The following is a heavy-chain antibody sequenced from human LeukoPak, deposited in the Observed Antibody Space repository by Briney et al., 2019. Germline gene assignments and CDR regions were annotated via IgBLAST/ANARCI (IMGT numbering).Heavy chain of an antibody. Sequence: GGSLRLSCAASGFTFSSYWMHWVRQAPGKGLVWVSSINSDGSSTIYADSVKGRFTISRDNAKNTLYMQMNSLRAEDTAVYYCARDRSVGGYYDSSGYYEPPRGYWGQGTLVTVSS. CDR1: GFTFSSYW. V-gene: IGHV3-74*01. CDR3: ARDRSVGGYYDSSGYYEPPRGY. J-gene: IGHJ4*02. CDR2: INSDGSST. D-gene: IGHD3-22*01.